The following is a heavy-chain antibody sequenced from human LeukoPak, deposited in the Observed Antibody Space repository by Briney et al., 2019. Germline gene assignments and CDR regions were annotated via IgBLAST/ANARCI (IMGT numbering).Heavy chain of an antibody. D-gene: IGHD3-22*01. V-gene: IGHV3-48*01. CDR1: GFTFSSYS. CDR3: ARTYYYDSSGYYRSSYYFDY. CDR2: ISSSSSTI. J-gene: IGHJ4*02. Sequence: GGSLRLSCAASGFTFSSYSMSWVRQAPGKGLEWVSYISSSSSTIYYADSVKGRFTISRDNAKNSLYLQMNSLRAEDTAVYYCARTYYYDSSGYYRSSYYFDYWGQGTLVTVSS.